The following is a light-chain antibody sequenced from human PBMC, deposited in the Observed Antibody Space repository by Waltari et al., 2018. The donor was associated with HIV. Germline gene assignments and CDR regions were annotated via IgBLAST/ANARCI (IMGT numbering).Light chain of an antibody. Sequence: QSALTQPASVSGSPGQSITISCTGTSSDVGGYNYVSCYQQHPGKAPKLMIYEVSNRPSGVSNRFSGSKSGNTASLTISGLQAEDEADYYCSSYASSSTPYVFGTGTKVTVL. CDR2: EVS. CDR1: SSDVGGYNY. V-gene: IGLV2-14*01. J-gene: IGLJ1*01. CDR3: SSYASSSTPYV.